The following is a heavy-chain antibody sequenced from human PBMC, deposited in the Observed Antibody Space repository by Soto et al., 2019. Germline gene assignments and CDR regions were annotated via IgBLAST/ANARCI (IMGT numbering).Heavy chain of an antibody. V-gene: IGHV3-74*01. D-gene: IGHD2-15*01. Sequence: EVQLVESGGGLVQPGGSLRLSCSASGFVFSMYWMHWVRQAPGKGLEWVSRISDDGSTIHYADSVKGRFSISRDNVQNILFLEMTALRDDDPAVYYCGRGPRPSSGGTGAFWGQGSPVPVSS. J-gene: IGHJ4*02. CDR2: ISDDGSTI. CDR3: GRGPRPSSGGTGAF. CDR1: GFVFSMYW.